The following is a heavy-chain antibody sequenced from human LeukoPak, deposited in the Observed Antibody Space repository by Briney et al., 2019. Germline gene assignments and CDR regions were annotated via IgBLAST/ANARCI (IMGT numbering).Heavy chain of an antibody. CDR1: GGSTSSYY. Sequence: LETLSLTSAVSGGSTSSYYWSWIRQPPGNGLEWIGYIYYSASTKYSPSLKIRVTISVDTSKNQFSLKLSSVTAEDTAVYYCASHSSSWSYFDYWGQGTLVTVSS. CDR2: IYYSAST. D-gene: IGHD6-13*01. CDR3: ASHSSSWSYFDY. J-gene: IGHJ4*02. V-gene: IGHV4-59*08.